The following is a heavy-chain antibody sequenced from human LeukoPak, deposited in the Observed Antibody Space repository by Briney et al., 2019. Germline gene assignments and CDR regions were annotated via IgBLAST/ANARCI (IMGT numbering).Heavy chain of an antibody. V-gene: IGHV3-7*01. CDR2: INQDGSEK. CDR1: GFNFRNYW. D-gene: IGHD2-2*02. CDR3: ARELGYCSSSSCYTSLDAFDI. J-gene: IGHJ3*02. Sequence: GGSLRLSCAASGFNFRNYWMTWVRQAPGKGLEWVANINQDGSEKYYVDSVKGRFTISRDNAENLLYLQMNSLRAEDTAVYYCARELGYCSSSSCYTSLDAFDIWGQGTTVTVSS.